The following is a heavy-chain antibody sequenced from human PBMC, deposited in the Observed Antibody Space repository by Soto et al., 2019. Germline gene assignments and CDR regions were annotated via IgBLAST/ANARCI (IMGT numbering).Heavy chain of an antibody. D-gene: IGHD6-19*01. V-gene: IGHV3-53*02. CDR1: GFTVSSNY. J-gene: IGHJ6*02. Sequence: EVQLVETGGGLIQPGGSLRLSCAASGFTVSSNYMSWVRQAPGKGLEWVSVIYSGGSTYYADSVKGRFTISRDNSKNTLYLQMNSLRAEDTAVYYCARPSQNSGYYYYYGMDVWGQGTTFTVSS. CDR2: IYSGGST. CDR3: ARPSQNSGYYYYYGMDV.